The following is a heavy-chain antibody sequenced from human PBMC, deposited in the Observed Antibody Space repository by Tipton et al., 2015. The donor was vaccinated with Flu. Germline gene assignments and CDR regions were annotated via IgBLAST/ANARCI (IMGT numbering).Heavy chain of an antibody. D-gene: IGHD4-11*01. CDR1: GDSIRSSNYY. CDR3: ARRDYSNYVSEPKNWFDP. Sequence: TLSLTCAVSGDSIRSSNYYWGWIRQPPGKGLEWIGNIFHSGNTYHNPALKSRVTISIGTSKNQFSLKLTTVTAADTAVYFCARRDYSNYVSEPKNWFDPWGQGALVTVSS. CDR2: IFHSGNT. V-gene: IGHV4-39*01. J-gene: IGHJ5*02.